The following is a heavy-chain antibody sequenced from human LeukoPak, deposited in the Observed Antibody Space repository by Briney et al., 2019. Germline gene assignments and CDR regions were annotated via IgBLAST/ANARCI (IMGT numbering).Heavy chain of an antibody. Sequence: SGTLSLTCAASSGSISTNNWWSWVRQSPGKGLEWIGDIYHSGSNNYNPSLKSRVTISVDKSKNQFSLELTSVTAADTAVYYCARYGSGYYYFDYWGQGTLVTVSS. CDR2: IYHSGSN. CDR3: ARYGSGYYYFDY. J-gene: IGHJ4*02. D-gene: IGHD6-19*01. V-gene: IGHV4-4*02. CDR1: SGSISTNNW.